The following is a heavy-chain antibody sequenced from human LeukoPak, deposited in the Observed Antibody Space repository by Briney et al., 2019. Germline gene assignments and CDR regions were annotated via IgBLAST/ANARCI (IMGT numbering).Heavy chain of an antibody. CDR2: ISDDGAYI. CDR1: GFGFNDYA. D-gene: IGHD6-13*01. CDR3: ARDPHNVAANWFDP. V-gene: IGHV3-21*01. J-gene: IGHJ5*02. Sequence: GGSLRLSCAASGFGFNDYAMNWVRQAPGKGLEWVSSISDDGAYIYYADSVKGRFTISRDNANNSLYLQMNSLSPEDTAVYYCARDPHNVAANWFDPWGQGALVTVSS.